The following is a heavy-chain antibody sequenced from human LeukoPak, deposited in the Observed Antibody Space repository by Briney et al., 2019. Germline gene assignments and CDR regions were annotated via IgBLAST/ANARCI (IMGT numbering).Heavy chain of an antibody. CDR3: AGIAVAGYFDY. CDR1: GGSISSYY. V-gene: IGHV4-59*08. CDR2: IYYSGST. Sequence: SETLSLTCTVSGGSISSYYWSWIRQPPGKGLEWIGYIYYSGSTNYNPSLKSRVTISVDTSKNQFSLKLSSVTAADTAVYYCAGIAVAGYFDYWGRGTLVTVSS. D-gene: IGHD6-19*01. J-gene: IGHJ4*02.